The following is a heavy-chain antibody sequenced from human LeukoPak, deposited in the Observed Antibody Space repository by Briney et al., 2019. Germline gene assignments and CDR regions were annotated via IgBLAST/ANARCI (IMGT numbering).Heavy chain of an antibody. D-gene: IGHD3-10*01. CDR3: AQDISWFAFDI. Sequence: GGTLRLSCAASGFTFSNYGMSWVRQAPGKGLEWVSTISGSGGSTYYADSVKGRFTISRDNSKNTVYLQMNSLRAEDTALYYCAQDISWFAFDIWGQGTMVTVSS. CDR2: ISGSGGST. J-gene: IGHJ3*02. V-gene: IGHV3-23*01. CDR1: GFTFSNYG.